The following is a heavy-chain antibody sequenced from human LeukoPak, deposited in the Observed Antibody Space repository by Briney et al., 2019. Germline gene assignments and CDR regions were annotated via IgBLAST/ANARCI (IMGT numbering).Heavy chain of an antibody. CDR3: ASSLAGGVDY. Sequence: SETLSLTCTVSGGSISSSSYYWGWIRQPPGKGLEWIGSIYYSGSTYYNPSLKSRVTISVDTSENQFSLKLSSVTAADTAVYYCASSLAGGVDYWGQGTLVTVSS. CDR2: IYYSGST. V-gene: IGHV4-39*07. D-gene: IGHD2-8*02. CDR1: GGSISSSSYY. J-gene: IGHJ4*02.